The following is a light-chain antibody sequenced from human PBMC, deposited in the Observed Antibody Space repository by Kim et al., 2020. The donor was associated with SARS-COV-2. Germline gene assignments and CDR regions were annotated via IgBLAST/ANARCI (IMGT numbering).Light chain of an antibody. CDR2: GKN. J-gene: IGLJ2*01. CDR1: SLRSYY. CDR3: NSRDSNDNVV. V-gene: IGLV3-19*01. Sequence: VALGQTVRLTCQGDSLRSYYATWYQHKPGQAPIVVIYGKNNRPSGIPDRFSGSSSGNTASLTITGTQAGDEADYYCNSRDSNDNVVFGGGTQLTVL.